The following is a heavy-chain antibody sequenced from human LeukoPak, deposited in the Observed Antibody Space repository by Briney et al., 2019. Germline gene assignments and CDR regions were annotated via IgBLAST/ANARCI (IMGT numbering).Heavy chain of an antibody. CDR3: AKDRRPLWWYDGGLDY. J-gene: IGHJ4*02. Sequence: PGGSLRLSCAASGFTFDDYAIHWVLRAPAKGLECGSGISWNSDNIDYADSVKRGFTNSRDNAKNSLYLQMNSLRPEATALYYCAKDRRPLWWYDGGLDYWGQGTLVTVSS. CDR2: ISWNSDNI. CDR1: GFTFDDYA. V-gene: IGHV3-9*01. D-gene: IGHD2-21*01.